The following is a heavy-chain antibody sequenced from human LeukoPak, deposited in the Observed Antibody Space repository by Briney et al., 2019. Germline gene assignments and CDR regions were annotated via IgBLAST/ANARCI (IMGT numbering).Heavy chain of an antibody. Sequence: SVKVSCKASGGTFSSYALSWVRQAPGQGLEWMGGIIPIFGSAKYAQKSQGKVTITADEFTSTAYMELSSLRSEDTAVYYCAKEITMVRGVLTVPRYYFDFWGQGTLVTVSS. D-gene: IGHD3-10*01. V-gene: IGHV1-69*13. CDR2: IIPIFGSA. J-gene: IGHJ4*02. CDR1: GGTFSSYA. CDR3: AKEITMVRGVLTVPRYYFDF.